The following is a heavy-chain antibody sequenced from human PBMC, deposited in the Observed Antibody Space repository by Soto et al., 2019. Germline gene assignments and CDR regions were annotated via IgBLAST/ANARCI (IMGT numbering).Heavy chain of an antibody. Sequence: SETLSLTCTVSGGSISSSSFHWGWIRQPPGKGLEWIGSIYYSGSTYYSPSLKSRVTISVDTSKNQFSLKLSSVTAADTAVYYCARALYDSSGYYYYFDYWGQGTLVTVSS. CDR3: ARALYDSSGYYYYFDY. CDR1: GGSISSSSFH. D-gene: IGHD3-22*01. J-gene: IGHJ4*02. CDR2: IYYSGST. V-gene: IGHV4-39*07.